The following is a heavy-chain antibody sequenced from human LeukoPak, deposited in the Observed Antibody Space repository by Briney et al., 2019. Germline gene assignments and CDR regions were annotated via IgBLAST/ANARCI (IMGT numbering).Heavy chain of an antibody. CDR1: GFTFSSYA. Sequence: GGSLRLSCAASGFTFSSYAMSWVRQGRGQGLEWVSAISRGGDTYYAVSVKGRFTISREDAKESLYLEMNNLSAGDSAVYYCARDLGNWYFDLWGRGTLVTVSS. V-gene: IGHV3-13*01. J-gene: IGHJ2*01. CDR3: ARDLGNWYFDL. CDR2: ISRGGDT.